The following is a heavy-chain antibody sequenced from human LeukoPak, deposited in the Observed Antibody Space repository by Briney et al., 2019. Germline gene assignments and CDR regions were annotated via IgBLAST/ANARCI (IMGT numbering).Heavy chain of an antibody. J-gene: IGHJ6*03. Sequence: SETLSLTCTVSGGPISSYYWSWIRQPAGKGLEWIGRIYTSGSTNYNPSLKSRVTMPVDTSKNQFSLKLSSVTAADTAVYYCARDRYFNLRYYYYYYMDVWGKGTTVTVSS. CDR2: IYTSGST. CDR3: ARDRYFNLRYYYYYYMDV. CDR1: GGPISSYY. D-gene: IGHD2/OR15-2a*01. V-gene: IGHV4-4*07.